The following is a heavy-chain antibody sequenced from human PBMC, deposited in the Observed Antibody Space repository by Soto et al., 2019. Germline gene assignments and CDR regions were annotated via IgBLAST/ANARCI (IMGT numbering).Heavy chain of an antibody. CDR3: ARGLARYFDWPLDY. CDR1: GGSISSSSYY. D-gene: IGHD3-9*01. CDR2: INHSGST. V-gene: IGHV4-39*07. Sequence: SETLSLTCTVSGGSISSSSYYWGWIRQPPGKGLEWIGEINHSGSTNYNPSLKSRVTISVDTSKNQFSLKLSSVTAADTAVYYCARGLARYFDWPLDYWGQGTLVTVSS. J-gene: IGHJ4*02.